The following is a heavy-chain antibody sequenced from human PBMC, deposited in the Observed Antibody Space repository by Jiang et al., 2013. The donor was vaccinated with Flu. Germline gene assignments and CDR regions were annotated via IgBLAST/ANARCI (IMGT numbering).Heavy chain of an antibody. V-gene: IGHV1-69*01. CDR1: GGTFSSYA. J-gene: IGHJ6*03. Sequence: GAEVKKPGSSVKVSCKASGGTFSSYAISWVRQAPGQGLEWMGGIIPIFGTANYAQKFQGRVTITADESTSTAYMELSSLRSEDTAVYYCASLVGGSGWYELGYYYMDVWGKGTTVTVSS. CDR2: IIPIFGTA. CDR3: ASLVGGSGWYELGYYYMDV. D-gene: IGHD6-19*01.